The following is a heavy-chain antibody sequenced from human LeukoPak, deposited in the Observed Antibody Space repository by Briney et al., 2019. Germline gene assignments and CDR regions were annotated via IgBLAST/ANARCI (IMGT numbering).Heavy chain of an antibody. Sequence: GGTLTLSCAASGFTFDNYAMHWVRQAPGKGLEYVSGISGNGDSTHYANSVQGRFTISRDNSKNTLYLQMSSLRDEDMAVFYCARDVREGYFDYWGQGTLVTVSS. V-gene: IGHV3-64*01. CDR1: GFTFDNYA. CDR2: ISGNGDST. CDR3: ARDVREGYFDY. J-gene: IGHJ4*02.